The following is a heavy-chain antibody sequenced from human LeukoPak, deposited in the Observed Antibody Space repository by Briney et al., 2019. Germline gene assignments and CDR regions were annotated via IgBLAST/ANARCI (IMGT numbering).Heavy chain of an antibody. J-gene: IGHJ4*02. CDR1: GYTFTSYY. CDR3: ARDFERPDY. Sequence: AASVKVSCKASGYTFTSYYMHWVRQAPGQGLEWMGIINPSGGSTSYAQKFQGRVTMTRDTSISTAYMELRRLRSDDTAVYYCARDFERPDYWGQGTLVTVSS. V-gene: IGHV1-46*01. CDR2: INPSGGST.